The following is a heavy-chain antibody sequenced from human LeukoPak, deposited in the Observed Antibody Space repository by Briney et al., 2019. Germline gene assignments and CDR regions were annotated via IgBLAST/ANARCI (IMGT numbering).Heavy chain of an antibody. CDR3: TRYNNDHFDY. CDR1: GFTFGGYG. D-gene: IGHD1-14*01. J-gene: IGHJ4*02. Sequence: GGSLRLSCAGSGFTFGGYGMHWFRQTPGKGLEWAAVIAYDGSRAFYADSVKGRFTISRDNSKNTMSVQMDDLRAEDTAVYYCTRYNNDHFDYWGQGTLVTVSS. CDR2: IAYDGSRA. V-gene: IGHV3-33*01.